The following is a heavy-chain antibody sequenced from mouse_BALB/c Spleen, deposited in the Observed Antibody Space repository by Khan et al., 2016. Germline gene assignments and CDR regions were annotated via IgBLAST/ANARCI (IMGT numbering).Heavy chain of an antibody. CDR3: ARRSILTLYYARDY. V-gene: IGHV9-1*02. CDR2: IKTYSGES. J-gene: IGHJ4*01. CDR1: GYAFTNYG. Sequence: QIQLVQSGPELKKPGETVKISCKASGYAFTNYGMNWVKQAPGKGLKWMGWIKTYSGESTYADDFQGRFAFSLETSASTAYSQFHSLKNEDMATYFCARRSILTLYYARDYWGQGTSVTVSS.